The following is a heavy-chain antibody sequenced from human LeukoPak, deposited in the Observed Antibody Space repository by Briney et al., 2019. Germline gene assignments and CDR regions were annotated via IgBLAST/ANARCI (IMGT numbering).Heavy chain of an antibody. CDR1: GGSFSDYY. Sequence: SETLSLTCAVTGGSFSDYYWSWIRQSPGKGLEWIAEINHSGSSKYDPSLKSRVAISVDTSKNQFSLKLGSVTAADTAVYYCVRGVRSWGRKVLDHWGQGTLVTVSS. CDR3: VRGVRSWGRKVLDH. D-gene: IGHD3-16*01. V-gene: IGHV4-34*01. CDR2: INHSGSS. J-gene: IGHJ4*02.